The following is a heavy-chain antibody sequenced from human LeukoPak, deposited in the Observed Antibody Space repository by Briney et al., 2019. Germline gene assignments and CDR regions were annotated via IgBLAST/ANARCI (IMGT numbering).Heavy chain of an antibody. J-gene: IGHJ3*02. D-gene: IGHD2-21*02. CDR2: IKQDGSEE. CDR1: GFTFSSYS. V-gene: IGHV3-7*03. CDR3: ARDCGGDCYRTDAFDI. Sequence: PGGSLRLSCAASGFTFSSYSMNWVRQAPGKGLEWVANIKQDGSEEYYVDSVKGRFTISRDNAKNSLYLQMNSLRAEDTAVYYCARDCGGDCYRTDAFDIWGQGTMVTVSS.